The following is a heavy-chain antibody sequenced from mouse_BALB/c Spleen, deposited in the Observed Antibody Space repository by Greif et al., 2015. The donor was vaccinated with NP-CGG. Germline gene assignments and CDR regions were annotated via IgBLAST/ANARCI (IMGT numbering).Heavy chain of an antibody. CDR1: GFTFSSYG. CDR3: ARDHEVLPYYFDY. Sequence: EVNVVESGGGLVQPGGSLKLSCAASGFTFSSYGMSWVRQTPDKRLELVATINSNGGSTYYPDSVEGRFTISRDNAKNTLYLQMSSLKSEDTAMYYCARDHEVLPYYFDYWGQGTTLTVSS. J-gene: IGHJ2*01. V-gene: IGHV5-6-3*01. D-gene: IGHD5-5*01. CDR2: INSNGGST.